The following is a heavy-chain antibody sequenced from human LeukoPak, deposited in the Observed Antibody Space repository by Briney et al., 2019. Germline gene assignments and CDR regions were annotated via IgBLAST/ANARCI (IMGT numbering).Heavy chain of an antibody. CDR3: ASRSYSSSGNDY. J-gene: IGHJ4*02. D-gene: IGHD3-22*01. V-gene: IGHV3-48*03. CDR1: GFTFSSYE. Sequence: GGSLRLSCAASGFTFSSYEMNWVRQAPGKGLEWVSYISSSGSTIYYADSVKGRFTISRDNAKNSLYLQMNSLRAEDTAVYYCASRSYSSSGNDYWGQGTLVTVSS. CDR2: ISSSGSTI.